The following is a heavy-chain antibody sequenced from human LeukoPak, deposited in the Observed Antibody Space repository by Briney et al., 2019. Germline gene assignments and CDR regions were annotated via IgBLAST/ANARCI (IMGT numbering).Heavy chain of an antibody. V-gene: IGHV1-2*06. CDR3: ARDRTMVRGVIGS. J-gene: IGHJ5*02. D-gene: IGHD3-10*01. CDR2: INPNSGGT. Sequence: VASVKVSCKASGYTFTGYYMHWVRQAPGQGLEWMGRINPNSGGTNYAQKFQGRVTMTRDTSISTAYMELSRLRSDDTAVYYCARDRTMVRGVIGSWGQGTLVTVSS. CDR1: GYTFTGYY.